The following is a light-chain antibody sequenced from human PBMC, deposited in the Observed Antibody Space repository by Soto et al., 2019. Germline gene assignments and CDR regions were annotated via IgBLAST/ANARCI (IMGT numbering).Light chain of an antibody. V-gene: IGKV1-5*03. J-gene: IGKJ1*01. CDR1: QSVNTW. CDR2: KAS. CDR3: QQYKSYST. Sequence: DIQMTQSPSSLSASVGDRVTITCRASQSVNTWLAWYQQKPGKAPKLLIYKASSLRTGVPSRFSGSGSGTDFTLTISSLQPDDFATYYCQQYKSYSTFGQGTKVEIK.